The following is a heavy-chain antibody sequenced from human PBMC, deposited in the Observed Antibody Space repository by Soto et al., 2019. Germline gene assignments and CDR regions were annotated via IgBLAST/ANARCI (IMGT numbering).Heavy chain of an antibody. J-gene: IGHJ4*02. CDR3: AKREVNSSAWYVNY. V-gene: IGHV3-23*01. CDR1: GFTFSSYA. CDR2: ISGSGGNT. Sequence: EVQLLESGGGLVQPGGSLRLPCAASGFTFSSYAMSWVRQAPGKGLEWVSAISGSGGNTFYADSVKGRLTISRDNSKNTLHLQVNSLRAEDTAVYYCAKREVNSSAWYVNYWGQGTLVTVSS. D-gene: IGHD6-13*01.